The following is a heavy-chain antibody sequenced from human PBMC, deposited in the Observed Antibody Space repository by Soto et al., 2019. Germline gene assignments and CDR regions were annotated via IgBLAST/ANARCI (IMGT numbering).Heavy chain of an antibody. CDR3: ARDGEGVTTVY. V-gene: IGHV4-31*03. CDR2: IYYSGST. J-gene: IGHJ4*02. D-gene: IGHD4-17*01. Sequence: QVQLQESGPGLVMPSQTLSLTCTVSGGSISSGAYYWSWIRQHPGKGLEWIGYIYYSGSTYYNPSLKSRVTISVDTSKNQFSLKLSSVTAEDTAVYYCARDGEGVTTVYWGQGTLVTVSS. CDR1: GGSISSGAYY.